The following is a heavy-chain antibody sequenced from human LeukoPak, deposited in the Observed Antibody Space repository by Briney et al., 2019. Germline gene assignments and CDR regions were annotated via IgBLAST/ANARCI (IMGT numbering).Heavy chain of an antibody. D-gene: IGHD3-9*01. CDR1: GASLSNTDFY. Sequence: SETLSLTCTVSGASLSNTDFYWGCIRQPPVKGLQWIGNIYYSGSTYYNPSLSSRVTMSVDTSKNQFSLKMTAVTAADTAVYYCARLTKGRYFDYIFDYWGQGTLFTVS. V-gene: IGHV4-39*01. CDR2: IYYSGST. J-gene: IGHJ4*02. CDR3: ARLTKGRYFDYIFDY.